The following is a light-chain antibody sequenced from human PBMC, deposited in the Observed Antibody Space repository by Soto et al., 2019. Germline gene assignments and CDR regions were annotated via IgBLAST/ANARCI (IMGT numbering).Light chain of an antibody. J-gene: IGKJ4*01. CDR2: ATS. V-gene: IGKV3-15*01. Sequence: EIVMTQSPATLSVSPGERATLSCRDSQSVTSTLAWYHQKPGHPPRLLIFATSTRATGIPVRFSGSGYGTEFTLTISSLQSEDSGVYYCQQYYDWPPLTFGVGTKVEIK. CDR1: QSVTST. CDR3: QQYYDWPPLT.